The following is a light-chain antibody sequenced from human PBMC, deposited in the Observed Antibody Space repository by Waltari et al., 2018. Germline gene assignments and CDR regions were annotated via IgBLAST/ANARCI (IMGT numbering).Light chain of an antibody. V-gene: IGKV3-20*01. J-gene: IGKJ2*01. CDR3: QQYGRSWNT. Sequence: EIVLTQSPGTLSLSPGERATLSCRASQSVSSNYLAWYQQTPGQAPRLLIHGSSSRATGIPDRFSGSWSGTDFTLTISRLEPEDLAVYYCQQYGRSWNTFGQGTKLEIK. CDR2: GSS. CDR1: QSVSSNY.